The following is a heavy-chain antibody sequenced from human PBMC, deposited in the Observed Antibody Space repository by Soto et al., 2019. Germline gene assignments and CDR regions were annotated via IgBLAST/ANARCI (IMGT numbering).Heavy chain of an antibody. J-gene: IGHJ5*02. CDR3: ARGSPSSTTLGWFDP. V-gene: IGHV1-46*01. D-gene: IGHD2-2*01. CDR2: INPRGGDT. CDR1: GYTFISYY. Sequence: ASVKVSCKASGYTFISYYMHWVRQAPGQGLEWMGTINPRGGDTRYAQRFKGRVTMTRDTSTTTIYMEVSSLRSDDTAVYYCARGSPSSTTLGWFDPWGQGTLVTVSS.